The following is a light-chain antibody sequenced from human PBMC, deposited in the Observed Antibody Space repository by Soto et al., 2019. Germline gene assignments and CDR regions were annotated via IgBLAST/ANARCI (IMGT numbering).Light chain of an antibody. CDR3: CSYTTTTSRV. CDR2: DVS. Sequence: HSALTKPASVNGAPGQSITISCTGTSSDVGHYNYVSWYQQHPGNAPKLVIYDVSIRASGVSDRFSGSKSGNTASLTISGLQAEDEADYYCCSYTTTTSRVFGTGTKVTVL. V-gene: IGLV2-14*03. CDR1: SSDVGHYNY. J-gene: IGLJ1*01.